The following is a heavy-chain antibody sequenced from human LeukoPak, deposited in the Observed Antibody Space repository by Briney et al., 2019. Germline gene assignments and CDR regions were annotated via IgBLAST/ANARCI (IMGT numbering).Heavy chain of an antibody. CDR2: ISAYNGNT. V-gene: IGHV1-18*01. D-gene: IGHD3-9*01. Sequence: ASVKVSCKASGYTFTSYGISWVRQAPGQGLEWMGWISAYNGNTNYAQKLQGRVTMTTDTSTSTAYMELRSLRSDDTAVYYCGGXAQXDTGPPYNWFDPWGQGTLVTVSS. CDR3: GGXAQXDTGPPYNWFDP. J-gene: IGHJ5*02. CDR1: GYTFTSYG.